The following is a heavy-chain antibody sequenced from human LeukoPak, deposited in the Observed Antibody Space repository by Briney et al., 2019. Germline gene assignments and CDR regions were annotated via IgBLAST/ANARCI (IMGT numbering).Heavy chain of an antibody. CDR1: GFTFSSYS. J-gene: IGHJ4*02. Sequence: GGSLRLSCAASGFTFSSYSMNWVRQAPGKGLEWVSSISSSSSYIYYADSVKGRFTISRDNAKNSLYLQMNSLRAEDTAVYYCARAPGTAAAGEFDYGGQGTLVTVSS. V-gene: IGHV3-21*01. CDR2: ISSSSSYI. CDR3: ARAPGTAAAGEFDY. D-gene: IGHD6-13*01.